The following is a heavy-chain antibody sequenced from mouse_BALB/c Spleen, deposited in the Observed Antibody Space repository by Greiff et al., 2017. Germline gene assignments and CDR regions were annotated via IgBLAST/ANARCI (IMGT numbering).Heavy chain of an antibody. Sequence: VQLQQSGPELVKPGASVKMSCTASGYTFTSYVMHWVKQKPGQGLEWIGYINPYNDGTKYNEKFIGKATLTSDKSSSTAYLELSSLTSEDSAVYYCARSDYGNYVYYAMDYWGQGTSVTVSS. CDR3: ARSDYGNYVYYAMDY. CDR2: INPYNDGT. CDR1: GYTFTSYV. J-gene: IGHJ4*01. V-gene: IGHV1-14*01. D-gene: IGHD2-1*01.